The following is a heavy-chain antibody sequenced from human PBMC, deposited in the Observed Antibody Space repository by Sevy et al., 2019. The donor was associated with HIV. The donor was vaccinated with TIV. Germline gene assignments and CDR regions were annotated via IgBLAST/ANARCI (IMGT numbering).Heavy chain of an antibody. V-gene: IGHV4-61*08. CDR1: GGSVSSGDYY. J-gene: IGHJ4*02. CDR2: DSYIGST. D-gene: IGHD6-13*01. CDR3: ARDRIAAAGGHLDY. Sequence: SETLSLTCAVSGGSVSSGDYYWSWIRQPPGKGLEWIGYDSYIGSTNYSPSLKSRLTISVDTSRNQFSLKLNSVTAADSAVYYCARDRIAAAGGHLDYWGQGILVTVSS.